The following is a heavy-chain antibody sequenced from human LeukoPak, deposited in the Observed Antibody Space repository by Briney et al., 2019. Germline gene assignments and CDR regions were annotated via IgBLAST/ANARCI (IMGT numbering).Heavy chain of an antibody. CDR3: ARSKIDY. J-gene: IGHJ4*02. D-gene: IGHD4-11*01. V-gene: IGHV3-7*01. CDR2: INEDGSEK. Sequence: PGGSLRLSCTASGFTFSNYWMMWVRQAPGKGLEWVANINEDGSEKYYADSVEGRFTISRDNAKNSLDLQMNSLRADDTAIYYCARSKIDYWGQGTPVTVSS. CDR1: GFTFSNYW.